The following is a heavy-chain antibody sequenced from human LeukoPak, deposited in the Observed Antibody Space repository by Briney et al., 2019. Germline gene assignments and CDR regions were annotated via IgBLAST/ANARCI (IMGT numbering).Heavy chain of an antibody. V-gene: IGHV4-30-4*08. D-gene: IGHD2-2*01. CDR3: ERYCSSTSCSATDAFDI. CDR1: GGSISSGDYY. CDR2: IYYSGST. J-gene: IGHJ3*02. Sequence: PSETLSLTCTVSGGSISSGDYYWSWIRQPPGKGLEWIGYIYYSGSTYYNPSLKSRVTISVDTSKNQFSLKLSSVTAADTAVYYCERYCSSTSCSATDAFDIWGQGTMVTVSS.